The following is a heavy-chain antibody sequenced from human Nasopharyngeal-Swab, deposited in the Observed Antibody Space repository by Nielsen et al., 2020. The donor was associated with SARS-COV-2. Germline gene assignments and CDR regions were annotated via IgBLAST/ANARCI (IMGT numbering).Heavy chain of an antibody. J-gene: IGHJ3*02. CDR2: IYYSGST. V-gene: IGHV4-59*01. CDR1: GGSISSYY. D-gene: IGHD1-26*01. Sequence: SETLSLTCTVSGGSISSYYWSWIRQPPGKGLEWIGYIYYSGSTNYNPSLKSRVTISVDTSKNQFSLKLSSVTAADTAVYYCARTVGATPRGAFDIWGQETMVTVSS. CDR3: ARTVGATPRGAFDI.